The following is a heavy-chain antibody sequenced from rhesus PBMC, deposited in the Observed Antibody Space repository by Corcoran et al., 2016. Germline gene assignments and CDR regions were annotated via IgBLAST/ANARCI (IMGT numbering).Heavy chain of an antibody. D-gene: IGHD6-25*01. J-gene: IGHJ4*01. CDR3: ARVSMWAYSGRGSYFDY. CDR2: IYWNDSK. V-gene: IGHV2-95*01. Sequence: QVTLKESGPALVKPTQTLTLTCTFSGFSISTSGTGVGWIRQPPGKALEWLASIYWNDSKYYNTSLKSRLTISKDTSKNQVVLTMTNMDPVDTATYYCARVSMWAYSGRGSYFDYWGQGVLVTVSS. CDR1: GFSISTSGTG.